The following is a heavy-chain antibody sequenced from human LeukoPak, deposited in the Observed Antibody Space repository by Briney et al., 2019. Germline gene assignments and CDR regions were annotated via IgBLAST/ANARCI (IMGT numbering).Heavy chain of an antibody. CDR3: ARDSADILTGFFEQ. Sequence: PSETLSLTCTVSGGSISSYWWSWIRQPAGKGLEWIGRIYSSGSSNYNFALESRVTISVDTLKNQLSLQLSSVTAADTAVYYCARDSADILTGFFEQWGQGTLVTVSS. V-gene: IGHV4-4*07. CDR2: IYSSGSS. D-gene: IGHD3-9*01. J-gene: IGHJ4*02. CDR1: GGSISSYW.